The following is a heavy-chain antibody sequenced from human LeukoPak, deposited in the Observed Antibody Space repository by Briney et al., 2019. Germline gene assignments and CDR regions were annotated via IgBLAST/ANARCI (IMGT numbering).Heavy chain of an antibody. V-gene: IGHV4-59*01. CDR3: ARIRDGYNLSFDY. CDR1: GGSISSYY. D-gene: IGHD5-12*01. CDR2: IYYSGST. J-gene: IGHJ4*02. Sequence: SETLSLTCTVSGGSISSYYWSWIRQPPGKGLEWIGYIYYSGSTNYNPSLKSRVTISVDTSKNQFSLKLSSVTAADTAVYYCARIRDGYNLSFDYWGQGTLVTVSS.